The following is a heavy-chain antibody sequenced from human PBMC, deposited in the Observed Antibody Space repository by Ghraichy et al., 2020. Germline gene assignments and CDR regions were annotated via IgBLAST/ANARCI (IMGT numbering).Heavy chain of an antibody. J-gene: IGHJ4*02. CDR1: GGSIRSSGYY. CDR2: ISHSGSP. V-gene: IGHV4-39*01. CDR3: ARFQGSGWPPGDDY. Sequence: SETLSLTCTVSGGSIRSSGYYWGWIRQSPGKGLEWIGTISHSGSPYYSPSLRSRVTISVDTSKNLFSLILISVTAADTAVYYCARFQGSGWPPGDDYWGRGTLVTVSS. D-gene: IGHD6-19*01.